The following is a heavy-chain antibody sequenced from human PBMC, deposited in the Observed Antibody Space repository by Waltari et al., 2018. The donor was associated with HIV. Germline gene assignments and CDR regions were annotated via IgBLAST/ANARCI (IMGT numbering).Heavy chain of an antibody. CDR3: ARAHITMIRGGNAFDI. J-gene: IGHJ3*02. Sequence: EVQLVESGGGLVQPGGSLRLSCAASGFTFSSYEMNWVRQAPGKGLECVSYISRSGSTIHYADSVKGRFTISRDNAKNSLYLRMNSLRAEDTAVYYCARAHITMIRGGNAFDIWGQGTMVTVSS. D-gene: IGHD3-10*01. CDR2: ISRSGSTI. CDR1: GFTFSSYE. V-gene: IGHV3-48*03.